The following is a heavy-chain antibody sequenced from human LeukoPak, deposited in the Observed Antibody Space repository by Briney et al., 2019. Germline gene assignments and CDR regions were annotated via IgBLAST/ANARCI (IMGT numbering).Heavy chain of an antibody. Sequence: SVKVSCKASGGTFSSYAISWVRQAPGQGLEWMGGIIPIFGTANYAQKFQGRVTITTDESTSTAHMELSSLRSEDTAVYYCARERIDCSGGSCYLSGWGQGTLVTVSS. D-gene: IGHD2-15*01. CDR1: GGTFSSYA. V-gene: IGHV1-69*05. CDR3: ARERIDCSGGSCYLSG. J-gene: IGHJ4*02. CDR2: IIPIFGTA.